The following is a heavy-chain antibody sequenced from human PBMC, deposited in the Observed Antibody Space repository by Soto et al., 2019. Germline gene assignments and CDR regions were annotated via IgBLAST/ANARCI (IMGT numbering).Heavy chain of an antibody. D-gene: IGHD3-10*01. CDR2: ISYSGNT. V-gene: IGHV4-30-4*01. CDR1: GASITSRGSY. CDR3: ARETMWPSGRYYYYHMDV. Sequence: QVQLQESGPGLVKPSQTLSLTCSVSGASITSRGSYWTWIRQPPGKGLEWIAHISYSGNTFYNSGLQSRLTISVDTSKNQFSLKMTSVTAADTAVYFCARETMWPSGRYYYYHMDVWGQGTTVPVSS. J-gene: IGHJ6*02.